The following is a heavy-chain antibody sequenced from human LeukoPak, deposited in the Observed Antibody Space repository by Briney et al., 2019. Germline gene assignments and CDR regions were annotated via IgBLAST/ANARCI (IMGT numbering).Heavy chain of an antibody. CDR2: IYYSGST. CDR3: ARQRTGSSWYRGISG. V-gene: IGHV4-39*01. CDR1: GGSISSSSYY. D-gene: IGHD6-13*01. Sequence: SETLSLTCTVSGGSISSSSYYWGWIRQPPGQGLEWIGSIYYSGSTYYNPSLKSRVTISVDTSKNQFSLKLSSVTAADTAVYYCARQRTGSSWYRGISGWGQGTLVTVSS. J-gene: IGHJ4*02.